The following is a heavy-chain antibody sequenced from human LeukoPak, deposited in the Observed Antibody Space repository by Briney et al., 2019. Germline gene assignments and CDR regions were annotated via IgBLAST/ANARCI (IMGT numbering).Heavy chain of an antibody. Sequence: SETLSLTCAVYGGSFSGYYWSWIRQHPGKGLEWIGYIYYSGNTYYNPSLKSRVTISLDTSKNQFSLKLSSVTAADTAVYYCARARHYDGSGYYYDYWGQGTLVTVSS. D-gene: IGHD3-22*01. CDR1: GGSFSGYY. V-gene: IGHV4-31*11. CDR2: IYYSGNT. J-gene: IGHJ4*02. CDR3: ARARHYDGSGYYYDY.